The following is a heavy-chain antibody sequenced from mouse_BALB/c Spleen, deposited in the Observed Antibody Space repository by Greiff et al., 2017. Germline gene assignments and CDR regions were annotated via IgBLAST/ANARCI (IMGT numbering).Heavy chain of an antibody. CDR1: GFNIKDTY. CDR2: IDPANGNT. J-gene: IGHJ4*01. D-gene: IGHD1-1*01. CDR3: ARSTYGRGAMDD. Sequence: EVQLQQSGAELVKPGASVKLSCTASGFNIKDTYMHWVKQRPEQGLEWIGRIDPANGNTKYDPKFQGKATITADTSSNTAYLQLSSLTSEDTAVYYCARSTYGRGAMDDWGQGTSVTVSS. V-gene: IGHV14-3*02.